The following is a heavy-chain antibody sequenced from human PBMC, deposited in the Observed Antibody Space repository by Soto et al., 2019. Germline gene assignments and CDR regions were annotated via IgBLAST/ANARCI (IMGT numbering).Heavy chain of an antibody. J-gene: IGHJ4*02. V-gene: IGHV3-23*01. CDR2: ISVSGGSI. D-gene: IGHD2-2*01. Sequence: GGSLRLSCAASGFTFSTYAMNWVRQAPGKGLEWVSCISVSGGSIYYVDSVKGRFTISRDNSKNTLFLQMNSLRAEDTAVYYCAKDEGAVVPGTIDYWGQGALVTVSS. CDR1: GFTFSTYA. CDR3: AKDEGAVVPGTIDY.